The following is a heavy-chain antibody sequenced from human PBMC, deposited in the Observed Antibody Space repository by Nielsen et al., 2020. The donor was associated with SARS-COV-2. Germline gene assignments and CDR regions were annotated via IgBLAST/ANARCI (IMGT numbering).Heavy chain of an antibody. V-gene: IGHV3-11*01. D-gene: IGHD3-16*01. CDR2: ISSTGRTM. CDR1: GFTFSDYY. Sequence: GGSLRLSCAASGFTFSDYYMSWIRQAPGKGLEWVSYISSTGRTMYYADSVRGRFTISRDNGKNSLFLHMNSLRAEDTAVYFCARGGGGGTWPNWFDPWGQGTLVTVSS. J-gene: IGHJ5*02. CDR3: ARGGGGGTWPNWFDP.